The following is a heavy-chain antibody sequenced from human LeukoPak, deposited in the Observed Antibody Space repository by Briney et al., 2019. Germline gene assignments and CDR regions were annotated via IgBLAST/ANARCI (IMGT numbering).Heavy chain of an antibody. J-gene: IGHJ4*02. CDR1: GGTLSSYT. D-gene: IGHD1-20*01. CDR2: IIPILGIA. V-gene: IGHV1-69*02. Sequence: SVKVSCKASGGTLSSYTISWVRQAPGQGLEWMRRIIPILGIANYAQKFQGRVTITADKSTSTAYMELSSLRSEDTAVYYCATRGWYCNWNDCPLDYWGQGTLVTVSS. CDR3: ATRGWYCNWNDCPLDY.